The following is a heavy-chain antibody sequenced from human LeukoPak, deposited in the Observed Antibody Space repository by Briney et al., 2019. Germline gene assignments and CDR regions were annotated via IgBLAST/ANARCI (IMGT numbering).Heavy chain of an antibody. CDR1: GGSISSGNYY. Sequence: PSETLSLTCTVSGGSISSGNYYWSWIRQPAGKGLEWIGRIWADGAPTYRPSLKSRVTISVDTSKNQFSLRLSSVTAADTAVYYCARAVDTAMPSTKDYYFDYWGQGTLVTVSS. D-gene: IGHD5-18*01. CDR3: ARAVDTAMPSTKDYYFDY. J-gene: IGHJ4*02. V-gene: IGHV4-61*02. CDR2: IWADGAP.